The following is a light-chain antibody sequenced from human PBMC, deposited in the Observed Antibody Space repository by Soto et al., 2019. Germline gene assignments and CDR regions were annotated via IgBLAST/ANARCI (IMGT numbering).Light chain of an antibody. CDR2: AAS. V-gene: IGKV1-39*01. CDR1: QSISSY. J-gene: IGKJ4*01. CDR3: QQSYSTLSLT. Sequence: TQMTQSPSSLSASLGDRFTITCRPSQSISSYVNWYQQKPGKAPKLLIYAASSLQSGVPSRFSGSGSGTDFTLTISSLQPEDFATYYCQQSYSTLSLTFGGGTKVDIK.